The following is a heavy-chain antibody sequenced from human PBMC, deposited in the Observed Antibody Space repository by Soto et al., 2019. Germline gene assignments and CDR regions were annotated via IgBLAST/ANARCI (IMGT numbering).Heavy chain of an antibody. V-gene: IGHV3-43*01. CDR1: GFTFDDYT. Sequence: GGSLRLSCAASGFTFDDYTMHWVRQAPGKGLEWVSLISWDGGSTYYAGSVKGRFTISRDNSKNSLYLQMNSLRTEDTALYYCAKDERGPYYYGMDVWGQGTTVTVSS. D-gene: IGHD6-25*01. J-gene: IGHJ6*02. CDR3: AKDERGPYYYGMDV. CDR2: ISWDGGST.